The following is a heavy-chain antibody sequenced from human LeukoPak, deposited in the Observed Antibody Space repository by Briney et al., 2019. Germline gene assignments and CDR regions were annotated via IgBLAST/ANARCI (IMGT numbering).Heavy chain of an antibody. CDR1: GFTFDDYA. D-gene: IGHD6-13*01. CDR2: ISWNSGSI. CDR3: AKDIAAAADGYFQH. V-gene: IGHV3-9*01. J-gene: IGHJ1*01. Sequence: GGSLRLSCAASGFTFDDYAMHWVRQAPGKGLEWVSGISWNSGSIGYADSVKGRFTISRDNAKNSLYLQMNSLRAEDTALYYCAKDIAAAADGYFQHWGQGTLVTVSS.